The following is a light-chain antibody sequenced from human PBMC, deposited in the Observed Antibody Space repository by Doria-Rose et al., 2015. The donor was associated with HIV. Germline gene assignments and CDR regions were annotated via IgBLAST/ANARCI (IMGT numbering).Light chain of an antibody. V-gene: IGKV3-20*01. CDR3: HQYGTSRT. CDR2: DVS. J-gene: IGKJ1*01. CDR1: QSFSSTY. Sequence: TQSPGTLSLSPGERATLSCRASQSFSSTYLAWYQQKPGQAPSLLIYDVSTRATGIPDRFSASGSGTDFTLTISRLEPEDFALYYCHQYGTSRTFGQGTKVEI.